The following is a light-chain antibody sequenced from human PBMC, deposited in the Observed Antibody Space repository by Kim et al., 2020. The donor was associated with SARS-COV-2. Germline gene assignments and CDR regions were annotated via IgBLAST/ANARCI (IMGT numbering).Light chain of an antibody. CDR1: ALAKQY. Sequence: VYPGQTARITCSGDALAKQYAEWYRQKPGQAPILLIYKDSERPSGISERFSGSSSRTTVTLTISGVQAEDEADYYCQSADSGGTVVFGGGTQLTVL. CDR2: KDS. J-gene: IGLJ2*01. V-gene: IGLV3-25*03. CDR3: QSADSGGTVV.